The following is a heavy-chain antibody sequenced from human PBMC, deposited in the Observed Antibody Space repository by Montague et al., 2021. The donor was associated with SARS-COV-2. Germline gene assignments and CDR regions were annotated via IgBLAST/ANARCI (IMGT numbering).Heavy chain of an antibody. CDR3: ARAPYYYGSGRGYYGMDV. V-gene: IGHV4-31*03. Sequence: TLSLTCTVSGGSISSGGYYRSWLRQHPGKGLEWIGYIYYSGSTYYNPSPKSRVTISVDTSKNQFSLKLSSVTAADTAVYYCARAPYYYGSGRGYYGMDVWGQGTTVTVSS. CDR2: IYYSGST. CDR1: GGSISSGGYY. J-gene: IGHJ6*02. D-gene: IGHD3-10*01.